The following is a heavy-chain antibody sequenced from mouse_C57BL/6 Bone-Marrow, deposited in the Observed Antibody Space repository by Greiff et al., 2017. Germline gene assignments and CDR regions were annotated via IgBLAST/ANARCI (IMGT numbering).Heavy chain of an antibody. CDR2: IYPRSGNT. Sequence: QVHVKQSGAELARPGASVKLSCKASGYTFTSYGISWVKQRTGQGLEWIGEIYPRSGNTYYNEEFKGKATLTADKSYSTAYMELSSLTSEDSAVYFCARRFITTVAEVWGTGTTVTVSS. CDR1: GYTFTSYG. CDR3: ARRFITTVAEV. D-gene: IGHD1-1*01. J-gene: IGHJ1*03. V-gene: IGHV1-81*01.